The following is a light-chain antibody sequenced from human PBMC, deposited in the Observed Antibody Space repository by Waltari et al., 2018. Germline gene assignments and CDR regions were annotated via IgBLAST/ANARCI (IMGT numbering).Light chain of an antibody. CDR1: SSDVGNFNL. Sequence: QSALTPPASVSGSPGQSITISCTGTSSDVGNFNLVSWYQLHPGKAPKLLIYEATKRPSGISNRFSGSKSGNTASLTISGLQAEDEADYYCCSYAGSSSPRLFGGGTKLSVL. CDR2: EAT. V-gene: IGLV2-23*01. J-gene: IGLJ3*02. CDR3: CSYAGSSSPRL.